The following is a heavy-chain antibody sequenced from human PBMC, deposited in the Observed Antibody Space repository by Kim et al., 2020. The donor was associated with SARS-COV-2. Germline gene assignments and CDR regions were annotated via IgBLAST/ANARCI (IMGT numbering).Heavy chain of an antibody. Sequence: GGSLRLSCAASGFTFSSYAMSWVRQAPGKGLEWVSAISGSGGSTYYVDSVKGRFTISRDNSKNTLYLQMNSLRAEDTAVYYCAKGPLVHLYYFDYWGQGTLVTVSS. CDR2: ISGSGGST. V-gene: IGHV3-23*01. CDR3: AKGPLVHLYYFDY. D-gene: IGHD6-13*01. J-gene: IGHJ4*02. CDR1: GFTFSSYA.